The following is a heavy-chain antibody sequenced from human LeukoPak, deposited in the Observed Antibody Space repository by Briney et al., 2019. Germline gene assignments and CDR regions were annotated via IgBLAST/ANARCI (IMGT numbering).Heavy chain of an antibody. V-gene: IGHV4-4*02. D-gene: IGHD1-26*01. J-gene: IGHJ3*02. Sequence: PSEALSLTCAVSGGSISTNNWWTWVRQPPGKGLEWIGEIHHSGSTDYNPSLKSRVTISPDKSKNQFSLTLTSVTAADTAVYFCARAPLSGTYYTDAFDIWGQGTMVTVSS. CDR3: ARAPLSGTYYTDAFDI. CDR1: GGSISTNNW. CDR2: IHHSGST.